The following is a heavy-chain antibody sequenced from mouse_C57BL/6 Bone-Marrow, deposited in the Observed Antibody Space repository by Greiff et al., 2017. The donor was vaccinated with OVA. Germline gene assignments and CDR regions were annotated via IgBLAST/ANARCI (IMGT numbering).Heavy chain of an antibody. CDR3: ARLDAMDY. Sequence: DVMLVESGGGLVQPGGSLKLSCAASGFTFSDFYMYWIRQTPEKRLEWVAYISNGGGSTYYPDTVKGRFTISRDNAKNTLYLQMSRLKSEDTAMYYCARLDAMDYWGQGTSVTVSP. CDR2: ISNGGGST. J-gene: IGHJ4*01. V-gene: IGHV5-12*01. CDR1: GFTFSDFY.